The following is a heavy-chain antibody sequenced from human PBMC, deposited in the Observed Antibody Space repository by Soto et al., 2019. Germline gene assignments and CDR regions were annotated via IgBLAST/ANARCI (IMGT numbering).Heavy chain of an antibody. CDR3: APTGSSGSYYIWPYNWFDP. CDR1: GYTLTELS. Sequence: QVQLVQSGAEVKKPGASVKVSCKVSGYTLTELSMHWVRQAPGKGLEWMGGLDPEDGETIYAQKFQGRVTMTEDTSTDTAYMELSSLRSEDTAVYYCAPTGSSGSYYIWPYNWFDPWGQGTLVTVSS. D-gene: IGHD3-10*01. CDR2: LDPEDGET. J-gene: IGHJ5*02. V-gene: IGHV1-24*01.